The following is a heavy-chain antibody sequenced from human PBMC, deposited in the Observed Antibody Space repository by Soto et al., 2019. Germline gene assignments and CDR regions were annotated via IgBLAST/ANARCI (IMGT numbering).Heavy chain of an antibody. CDR2: MSYDEADE. D-gene: IGHD1-1*01. CDR1: GFDFSSYG. J-gene: IGHJ4*02. Sequence: PGGSLRLSCAASGFDFSSYGMHWVRQAPGKGLEWVAVMSYDEADEFYADSVKGRFTISRDNSKNTLYLQMNSLRGEDTAVYYCASRRGIYGDNWREFDYCGQGTLVTVSS. V-gene: IGHV3-30*03. CDR3: ASRRGIYGDNWREFDY.